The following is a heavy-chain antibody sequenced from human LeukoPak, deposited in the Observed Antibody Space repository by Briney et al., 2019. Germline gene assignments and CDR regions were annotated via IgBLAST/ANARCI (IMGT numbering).Heavy chain of an antibody. Sequence: SETLSLTCTVSGYSISSGYYWGWIRQPPGKGLEWIGSIYYSGSTYYNPSLKSRVTISVDTSKNQFSLKLSSVTAADTAVYYCARVYGSGSYYNGYYYYYMDVWGKGTTVTISS. CDR2: IYYSGST. CDR3: ARVYGSGSYYNGYYYYYMDV. CDR1: GYSISSGYY. D-gene: IGHD3-10*01. J-gene: IGHJ6*03. V-gene: IGHV4-38-2*02.